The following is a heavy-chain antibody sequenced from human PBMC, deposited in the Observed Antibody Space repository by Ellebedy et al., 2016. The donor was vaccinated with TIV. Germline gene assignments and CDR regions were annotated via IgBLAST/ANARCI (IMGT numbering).Heavy chain of an antibody. CDR3: VRDRSGGNPRYFDS. D-gene: IGHD4-23*01. V-gene: IGHV4-31*03. CDR2: IYYTGRT. J-gene: IGHJ4*02. Sequence: MPSETLSLTCTVSGGSIGSGGYYWTWIRQHPGKGLEWIGYIYYTGRTYYNPSLKSRITIAVDTSKNQFSLKLRSVTAADTAVYYCVRDRSGGNPRYFDSWGQGTLVTVSS. CDR1: GGSIGSGGYY.